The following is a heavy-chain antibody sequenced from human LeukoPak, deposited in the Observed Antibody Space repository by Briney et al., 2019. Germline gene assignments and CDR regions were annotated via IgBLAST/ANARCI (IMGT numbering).Heavy chain of an antibody. CDR2: TGGSGAAT. V-gene: IGHV3-23*01. CDR3: SKDRGGTLGDYFDF. CDR1: GFTFSSYA. J-gene: IGHJ4*02. D-gene: IGHD3-10*01. Sequence: GGSLRLSCAASGFTFSSYAMSWVRQAPGKGLEWVSATGGSGAATHYADSVKGRFTIARDDSKNTLYLQMNSLRAEDTAVYYCSKDRGGTLGDYFDFWGQGTLVTVSS.